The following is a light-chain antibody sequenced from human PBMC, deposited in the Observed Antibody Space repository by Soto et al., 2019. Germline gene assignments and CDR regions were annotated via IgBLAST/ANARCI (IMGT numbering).Light chain of an antibody. V-gene: IGKV1-33*01. CDR1: QDTNNY. Sequence: IQMNHTPYPLSSSDGVGVTITCQASQDTNNYLNWYQQKPGKAPRLLIYDASNLETGVPSRFSGGGSGTDFTFTISNLQPDDIATYYCQQYYNLLAVGGGGKVDI. CDR2: DAS. J-gene: IGKJ4*01. CDR3: QQYYNLLA.